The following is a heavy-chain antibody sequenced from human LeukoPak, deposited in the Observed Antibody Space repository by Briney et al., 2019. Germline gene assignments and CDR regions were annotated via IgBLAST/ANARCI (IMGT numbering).Heavy chain of an antibody. J-gene: IGHJ4*02. CDR1: GFTFSSYW. D-gene: IGHD5-12*01. CDR2: IKQDGSEK. Sequence: PGGSLRLSCAASGFTFSSYWMSWVRQAPGKGLEWVANIKQDGSEKYYADSVKGRFTISRDNAKNSLYLQMNSLRAEDTAVYYCAKDIGGYEGDYFDYWGQGTLVTVSS. V-gene: IGHV3-7*03. CDR3: AKDIGGYEGDYFDY.